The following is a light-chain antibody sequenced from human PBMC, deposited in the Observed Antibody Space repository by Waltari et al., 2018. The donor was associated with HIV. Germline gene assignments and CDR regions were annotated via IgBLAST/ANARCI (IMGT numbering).Light chain of an antibody. V-gene: IGLV2-8*01. CDR2: GVN. Sequence: QSVLTQPPSASGSPGQSVNISCTGTSSDVGGYNSVSWYQQHPGKAPKLMIYGVNKRPSGVPDRFSGSKSGNTASLTVSGLQAEDEAEYYCSSYAGSNNVVFGGGTKLTVL. J-gene: IGLJ2*01. CDR1: SSDVGGYNS. CDR3: SSYAGSNNVV.